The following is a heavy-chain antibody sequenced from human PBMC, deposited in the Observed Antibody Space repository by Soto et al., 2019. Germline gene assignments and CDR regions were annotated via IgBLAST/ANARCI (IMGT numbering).Heavy chain of an antibody. J-gene: IGHJ5*02. CDR1: GFTFGDSY. V-gene: IGHV3-11*06. D-gene: IGHD2-15*01. CDR2: ISPGSRYP. CDR3: VSGGGGGMFDR. Sequence: PGGSLRLSCAGSGFTFGDSYMSWIRQAPGKGLEWLSYISPGSRYPAYADSVKGRFTISRDNAKRSLYLQMMSLTAEDTAIYYCVSGGGGGMFDRWGQGGMVTVSS.